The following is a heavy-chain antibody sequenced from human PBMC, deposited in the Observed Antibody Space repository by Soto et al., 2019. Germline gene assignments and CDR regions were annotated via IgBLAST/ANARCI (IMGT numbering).Heavy chain of an antibody. CDR3: ANSKGREPVETAMINDF. CDR1: GFTFSRYG. J-gene: IGHJ4*02. V-gene: IGHV3-30*18. D-gene: IGHD5-18*01. Sequence: PGGSLRLSCAASGFTFSRYGLHWLRQAPGKGLEWVAVISFDGTKKYYADSVRGRFTISRDNSKNTLYLQINSLRVEDTAVYYCANSKGREPVETAMINDFWGQGTPVTVSS. CDR2: ISFDGTKK.